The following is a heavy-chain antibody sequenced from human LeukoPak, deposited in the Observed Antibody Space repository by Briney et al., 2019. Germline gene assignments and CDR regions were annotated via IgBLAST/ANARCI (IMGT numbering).Heavy chain of an antibody. CDR3: AQDWLLSR. D-gene: IGHD3-9*01. V-gene: IGHV3-23*01. CDR1: GFSFSSYA. Sequence: GGSLRLSCATSGFSFSSYAMSWVRQAPGKGLEWVSAMSSSDDGRYYAASVRGRFTISRDNAKNSLYLQMNSLRAEDTAVYYCAQDWLLSRWGQGTLVTVSS. CDR2: MSSSDDGR. J-gene: IGHJ4*02.